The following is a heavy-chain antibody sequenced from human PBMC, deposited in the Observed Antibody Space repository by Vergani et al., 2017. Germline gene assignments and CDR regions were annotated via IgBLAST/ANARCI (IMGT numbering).Heavy chain of an antibody. CDR2: IWFDGDNK. Sequence: QVQLVESGGGVVQPGKSLRLSCAASGFTFRNHGMHWVRQAPGKGPEWVAVIWFDGDNKYYADSVKGRFTIARDNSKNTLFLQMNSLRAEDTAVYYCVRVRRPEVVNIFDYWGRGTLVTVSS. CDR3: VRVRRPEVVNIFDY. D-gene: IGHD4-23*01. V-gene: IGHV3-33*01. J-gene: IGHJ4*02. CDR1: GFTFRNHG.